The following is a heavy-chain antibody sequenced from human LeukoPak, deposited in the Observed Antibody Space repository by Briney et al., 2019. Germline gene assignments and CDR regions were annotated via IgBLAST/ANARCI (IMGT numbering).Heavy chain of an antibody. D-gene: IGHD3-16*02. CDR2: LSGSGGST. V-gene: IGHV3-23*01. CDR1: GFTFSSYA. CDR3: ARDRNDYVWGSYRYMDY. J-gene: IGHJ4*02. Sequence: PGGSLRLSCAASGFTFSSYAMTWVRQAPGKGLEWVSVLSGSGGSTYYADSVKGRFTISRDNSKNTLYLQMNSLRAEDTAVYYCARDRNDYVWGSYRYMDYWGQGTLVTVSS.